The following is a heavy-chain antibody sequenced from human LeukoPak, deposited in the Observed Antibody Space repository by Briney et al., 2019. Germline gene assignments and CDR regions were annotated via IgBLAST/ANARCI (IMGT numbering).Heavy chain of an antibody. D-gene: IGHD6-6*01. J-gene: IGHJ4*02. CDR1: GFTFTTYS. CDR2: ISSSSSYI. Sequence: GGSLRLSCEASGFTFTTYSMTWVRQAPGKGLEWVSSISSSSSYIYYADSVKGRFTISRGNAKNSLYLQMNSLRAEDTAVYYCARARGAARPFDYWGQGTLVTVSS. V-gene: IGHV3-21*01. CDR3: ARARGAARPFDY.